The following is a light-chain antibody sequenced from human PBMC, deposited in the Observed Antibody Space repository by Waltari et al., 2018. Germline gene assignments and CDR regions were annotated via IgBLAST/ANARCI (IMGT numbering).Light chain of an antibody. CDR2: WAS. V-gene: IGKV4-1*01. CDR3: QQYYSTLALT. CDR1: QSVLYSSNNKNY. Sequence: DIVMTQSPDSLAVSLGERATINCKSSQSVLYSSNNKNYFAWYQQKPGQPPNLRIYWASTRESGVPDRFSGSGSGTDFTLTISSLQAEDVAVYYCQQYYSTLALTFGGGTKVEIK. J-gene: IGKJ4*01.